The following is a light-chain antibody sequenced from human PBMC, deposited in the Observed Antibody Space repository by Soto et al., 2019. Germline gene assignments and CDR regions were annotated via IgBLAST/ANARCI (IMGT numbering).Light chain of an antibody. CDR3: QQYANWPKT. Sequence: DIQMTQSPSTLPGSVGDRVTITCRASQGISNYLAWYQQKPGKVPKLLIYAASTLQSGVPSRFSGSGSGTDFTLTISSLQSEDSAVYFCQQYANWPKTFGQGTKADNK. V-gene: IGKV1-27*01. CDR2: AAS. J-gene: IGKJ1*01. CDR1: QGISNY.